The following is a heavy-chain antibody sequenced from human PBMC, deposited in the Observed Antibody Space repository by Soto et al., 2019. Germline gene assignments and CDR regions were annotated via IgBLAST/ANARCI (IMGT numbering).Heavy chain of an antibody. D-gene: IGHD5-18*01. V-gene: IGHV3-30*18. CDR1: GFTFSSYG. Sequence: GGSLRFSCAASGFTFSSYGMHWVRQAPGKGLEWVAVISYDGSNKYYADSVKGRFTISRDNSKNTLYLQMNSLRAEDTAVYYCAKEGYSYGINYFDYWGQGTLVTVSS. J-gene: IGHJ4*02. CDR3: AKEGYSYGINYFDY. CDR2: ISYDGSNK.